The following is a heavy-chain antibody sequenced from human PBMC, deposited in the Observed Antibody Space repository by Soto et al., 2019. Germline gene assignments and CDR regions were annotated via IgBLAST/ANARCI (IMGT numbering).Heavy chain of an antibody. J-gene: IGHJ3*02. CDR1: GYTFTSYY. CDR3: GRDPGDYGDGGASDI. Sequence: QVQLVQSGAEVKKPGASVKVSCKASGYTFTSYYMHWVRQAPGQGLEWMGIINPSGGSTSYAQKVEGRVTMTRDTATCTGYVEVSSLRSEDTAVYYCGRDPGDYGDGGASDIWGQGTMVTVSS. D-gene: IGHD4-17*01. CDR2: INPSGGST. V-gene: IGHV1-46*03.